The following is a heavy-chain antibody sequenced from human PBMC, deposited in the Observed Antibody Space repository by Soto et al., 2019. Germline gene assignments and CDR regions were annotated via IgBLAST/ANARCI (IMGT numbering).Heavy chain of an antibody. D-gene: IGHD4-17*01. J-gene: IGHJ4*02. CDR3: ARQTNPHGDPEHFDY. V-gene: IGHV4-39*01. CDR2: IYYRGSS. CDR1: GGSFTTSTYY. Sequence: SETLSLTCTVSGGSFTTSTYYWAWIRQPPGKGLEWIGNIYYRGSSYFNPSLKSRVTISVDTSKNQFSLRLTSVTAADTAVYYCARQTNPHGDPEHFDYWGQGTLVTVSS.